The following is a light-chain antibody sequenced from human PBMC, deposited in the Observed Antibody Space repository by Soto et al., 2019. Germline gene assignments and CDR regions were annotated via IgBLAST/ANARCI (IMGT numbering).Light chain of an antibody. CDR2: LNNDGSH. CDR3: QTWGTGFQV. V-gene: IGLV4-69*01. J-gene: IGLJ2*01. CDR1: SGHSSYA. Sequence: QLVLTQSPSASASLGASVTLTCTLSSGHSSYAIAWHQMQPGKGPRYLMDLNNDGSHTKGDGIPDRFSGSSSGAERYLIISSLQSEVEADYYCQTWGTGFQVFGGGTKLTVL.